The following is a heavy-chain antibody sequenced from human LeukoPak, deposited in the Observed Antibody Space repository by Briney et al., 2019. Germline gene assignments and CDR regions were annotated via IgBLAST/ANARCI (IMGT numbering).Heavy chain of an antibody. CDR1: GFTFSTYW. J-gene: IGHJ4*02. D-gene: IGHD1-26*01. CDR3: AKYSGSYYLSSDY. CDR2: IKQDGSEE. V-gene: IGHV3-7*01. Sequence: GGSLRLSCAASGFTFSTYWMSWVRQAPGKGLEWVANIKQDGSEEYYVDSVKGRFTISRDNAKNSLYLQMNSLRAEDTAVYYCAKYSGSYYLSSDYWGQGTLVTVSS.